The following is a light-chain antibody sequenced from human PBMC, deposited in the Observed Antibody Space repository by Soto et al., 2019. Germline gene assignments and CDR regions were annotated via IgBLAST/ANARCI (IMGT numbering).Light chain of an antibody. V-gene: IGKV3-20*01. CDR1: QSFSSHF. CDR3: QQYGSSPIT. J-gene: IGKJ5*01. CDR2: GAS. Sequence: IVLTQSPGTLSLSPGDRATLSCRASQSFSSHFLAWYQQKPGQAPRLLIYGASTRATGILARFSGSGSGTKFTLSISRLQSEDCAVYYCQQYGSSPITFGQGTRLE.